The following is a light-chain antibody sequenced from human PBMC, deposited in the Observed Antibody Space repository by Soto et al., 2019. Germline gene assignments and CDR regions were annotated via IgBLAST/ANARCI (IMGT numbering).Light chain of an antibody. J-gene: IGKJ2*01. Sequence: EIVLTQSPGTLSLSPGERATLSCRASQSVSSSYLAWYQQKPGQAPRLLIYDASSRATGIPDRFSGSGSGKDFPLTFRRLEPEDFAVYYCQPYDSSLYTFGQGTKLEIK. V-gene: IGKV3-20*01. CDR3: QPYDSSLYT. CDR2: DAS. CDR1: QSVSSSY.